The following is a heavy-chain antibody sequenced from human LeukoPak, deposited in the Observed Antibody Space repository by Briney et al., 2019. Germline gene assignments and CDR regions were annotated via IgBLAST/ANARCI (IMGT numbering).Heavy chain of an antibody. J-gene: IGHJ4*02. D-gene: IGHD3-9*01. V-gene: IGHV1-18*01. CDR2: ISAYNGNT. CDR3: ARLELYYDNVNVDY. Sequence: ASVKVSCKASGYTFTSYGISWVRRAPGQGLEWMGWISAYNGNTNYAQKLQGRVTMTTDTSTSTAYMELRSLRSDDTAVYYCARLELYYDNVNVDYWGQGTLVTVSS. CDR1: GYTFTSYG.